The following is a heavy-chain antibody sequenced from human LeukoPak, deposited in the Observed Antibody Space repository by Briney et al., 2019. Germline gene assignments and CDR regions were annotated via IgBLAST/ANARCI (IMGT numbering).Heavy chain of an antibody. CDR2: IYHSGST. J-gene: IGHJ4*02. CDR1: GGSFSGYY. V-gene: IGHV4-34*01. Sequence: SETLSLTCAVYGGSFSGYYWSWIRQPPGKGLEWIGEIYHSGSTNYNPSLKSRVTISVDKSKNQFSLKLSSVTAADTAVYYCARDLLAGSGGLGDYWGQGTLVTVSS. D-gene: IGHD3-10*01. CDR3: ARDLLAGSGGLGDY.